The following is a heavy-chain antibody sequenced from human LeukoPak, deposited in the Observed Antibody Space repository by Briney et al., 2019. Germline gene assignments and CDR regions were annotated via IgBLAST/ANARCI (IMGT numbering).Heavy chain of an antibody. Sequence: KPSETLSLTCAVYGESFSDYYWSWIRQPPGKGLEWIGEINHSGSTNYSPSLKSRVTISVNTSKNQFSLKLSSVTAADPAVYYCAIRGIVGATSGYYFDYWGQGTLVTVSS. V-gene: IGHV4-34*01. CDR2: INHSGST. J-gene: IGHJ4*02. CDR1: GESFSDYY. D-gene: IGHD1-26*01. CDR3: AIRGIVGATSGYYFDY.